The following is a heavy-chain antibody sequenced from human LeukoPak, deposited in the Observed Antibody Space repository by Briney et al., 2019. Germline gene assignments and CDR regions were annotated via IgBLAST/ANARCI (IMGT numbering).Heavy chain of an antibody. V-gene: IGHV4-38-2*02. Sequence: SETLSLTCTVSGYSLRSGYFWGWIRQPPGKGLEWIGSIDHSGSTYYNPSLKTRVTISVDTSNNQFSLKLSSVTAADTAVYFCARDVQYYYDGNNWFDPWGQGTLVTVSS. J-gene: IGHJ5*02. CDR2: IDHSGST. CDR1: GYSLRSGYF. D-gene: IGHD3-22*01. CDR3: ARDVQYYYDGNNWFDP.